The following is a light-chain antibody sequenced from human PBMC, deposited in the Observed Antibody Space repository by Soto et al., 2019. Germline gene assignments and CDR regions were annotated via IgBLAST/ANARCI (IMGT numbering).Light chain of an antibody. CDR2: DVS. CDR3: SSYTSATTYV. Sequence: QSVLTQPASVYGSPGQSITISCTGTSSDVGAYNYDSWYQQYPGEAPKVIIYDVSHRPAGVSNRFSGSKSGNTASLTISGLQTQDEADYYCSSYTSATTYVLGTGTKVTVL. CDR1: SSDVGAYNY. J-gene: IGLJ1*01. V-gene: IGLV2-14*01.